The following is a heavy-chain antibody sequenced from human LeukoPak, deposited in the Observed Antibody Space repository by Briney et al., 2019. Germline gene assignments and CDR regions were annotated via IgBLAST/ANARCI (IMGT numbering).Heavy chain of an antibody. CDR1: GESFSSYY. Sequence: SETLSLTCTVYGESFSSYYWSWIRQPPGKGLEWIGEINHSGNTNYNPSLKSRITISVDTSKNQFSLKLSSVTAADTAVYYCARVDGDGYNIPDYWGQGTLVTVSS. V-gene: IGHV4-34*01. CDR3: ARVDGDGYNIPDY. CDR2: INHSGNT. D-gene: IGHD5-24*01. J-gene: IGHJ4*02.